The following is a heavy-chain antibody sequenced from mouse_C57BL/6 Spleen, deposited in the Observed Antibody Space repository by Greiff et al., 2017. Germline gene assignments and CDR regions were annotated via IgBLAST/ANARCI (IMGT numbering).Heavy chain of an antibody. Sequence: EVQGVESGGGLVQSGRSLRLSCATSGFTFSDFYMEWVRQAPGKGLEWIAASRNKANDYTTEYSASVKGRFIVSRDTSQSILYLQMNALRAEDTAIYYCARDARPYYAMDYWGQGTSVTVSS. CDR1: GFTFSDFY. CDR2: SRNKANDYTT. CDR3: ARDARPYYAMDY. V-gene: IGHV7-1*01. J-gene: IGHJ4*01.